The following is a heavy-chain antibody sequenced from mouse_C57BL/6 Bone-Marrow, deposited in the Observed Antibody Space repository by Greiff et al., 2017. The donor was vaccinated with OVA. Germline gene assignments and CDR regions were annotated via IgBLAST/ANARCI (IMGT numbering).Heavy chain of an antibody. CDR3: ARSGLRQGY. CDR2: IDPSDSYT. J-gene: IGHJ4*01. D-gene: IGHD1-2*01. V-gene: IGHV1-69*01. CDR1: GYTFTSYW. Sequence: QVQLQQPGAELVMPGASVKLSCKASGYTFTSYWMHWVKQRPGQGLEWIGEIDPSDSYTNYNQKFKGKSTLTVDKSSSTAYMQLSSLTSEDSAVYYCARSGLRQGYWGQGTSVTVSS.